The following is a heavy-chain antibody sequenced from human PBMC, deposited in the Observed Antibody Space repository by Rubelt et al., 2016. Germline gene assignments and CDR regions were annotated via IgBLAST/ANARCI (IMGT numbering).Heavy chain of an antibody. J-gene: IGHJ6*02. V-gene: IGHV3-48*01. Sequence: GQLVESGGGLVQPGGSLRLSCAASGFTFSSNSMNWVRQAPGKGLEWVSYISSSSNTIYYADSVKGRFTISRDNSKNTLYLQMNSLRAEDTAVYYCARDDEDSARRYGMDVWGQGTTVTVSS. CDR3: ARDDEDSARRYGMDV. CDR1: GFTFSSNS. CDR2: ISSSSNTI. D-gene: IGHD1-1*01.